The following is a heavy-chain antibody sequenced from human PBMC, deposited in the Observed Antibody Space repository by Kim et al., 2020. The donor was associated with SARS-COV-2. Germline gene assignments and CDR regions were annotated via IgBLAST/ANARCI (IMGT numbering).Heavy chain of an antibody. J-gene: IGHJ4*02. CDR3: ARHPSIAGKGGADY. V-gene: IGHV4-39*01. Sequence: NPSLKSRVTLSVDTSKNQFSLKLSSVTAADTAVYYCARHPSIAGKGGADYWGQGTLVTVSS. D-gene: IGHD1-26*01.